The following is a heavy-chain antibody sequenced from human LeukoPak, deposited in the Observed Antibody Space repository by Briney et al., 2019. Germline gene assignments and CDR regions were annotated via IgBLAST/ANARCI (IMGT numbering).Heavy chain of an antibody. V-gene: IGHV4-30-4*08. Sequence: SETLSLTCTVFGGSISSGDYYWSWIRQPPGKGLEWIGYISYSGSTYYNPSLESRVTISVGMSKNQLSLKLYSVTAADMAVYYCAREESGYVDYWGQGTPVTVSS. CDR1: GGSISSGDYY. CDR3: AREESGYVDY. CDR2: ISYSGST. D-gene: IGHD3-3*01. J-gene: IGHJ4*02.